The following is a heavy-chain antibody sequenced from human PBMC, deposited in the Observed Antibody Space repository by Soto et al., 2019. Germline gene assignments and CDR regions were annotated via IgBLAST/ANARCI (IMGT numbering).Heavy chain of an antibody. D-gene: IGHD3-3*01. Sequence: PSETLSLTCSVYGASVSSGSHFWSWIRQPPGKGLEWIGYMFYTGSTNYNPSLKSRVRILLDTSMNQFSLRLTSVTVADTAVYYCARDSAYGSGYDFWGQGTLVTVSS. CDR1: GASVSSGSHF. CDR2: MFYTGST. J-gene: IGHJ4*02. CDR3: ARDSAYGSGYDF. V-gene: IGHV4-61*01.